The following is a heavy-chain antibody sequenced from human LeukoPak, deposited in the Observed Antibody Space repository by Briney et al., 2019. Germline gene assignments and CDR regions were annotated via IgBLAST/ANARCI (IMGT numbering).Heavy chain of an antibody. CDR3: VSIVVVITRY. V-gene: IGHV4-39*07. Sequence: PSETLSLTCTVSGGSISSSSYYWGWIRQPPGKGLEWIGSICYSGSTYYNPSLKSRVTISVDTSKNQFSLKLSSVTAADTAVYYCVSIVVVITRYWGQGTLVTVSS. CDR1: GGSISSSSYY. J-gene: IGHJ4*02. D-gene: IGHD3-22*01. CDR2: ICYSGST.